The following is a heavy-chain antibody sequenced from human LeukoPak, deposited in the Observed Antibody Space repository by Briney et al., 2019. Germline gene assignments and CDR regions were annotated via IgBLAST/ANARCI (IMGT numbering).Heavy chain of an antibody. CDR1: GGSFSGYY. V-gene: IGHV4-34*01. CDR2: INHSGST. D-gene: IGHD5-18*01. Sequence: PSETLSLTCAVYGGSFSGYYWGWIRQPPGKGLEWIGEINHSGSTNYNPSLKSRVTISVDTSKNQFSLKLSSVTAADTAVYYCARGHTATAFDPWGQGTLVTVSS. J-gene: IGHJ5*02. CDR3: ARGHTATAFDP.